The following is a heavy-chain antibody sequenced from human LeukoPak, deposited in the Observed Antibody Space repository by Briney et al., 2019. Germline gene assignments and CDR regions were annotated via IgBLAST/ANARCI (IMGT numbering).Heavy chain of an antibody. CDR1: GDSVSSKTVA. J-gene: IGHJ4*02. Sequence: SQTLSLTCAISGDSVSSKTVAWNWIRQSPSRGLEWLGKTAYRSRWLTDYAVPVKGRITINPDTSKNQFSLELNSVTPEDTAVYYCARDPRYAAGIFFDHWGQGILVTVSS. D-gene: IGHD2-2*01. CDR3: ARDPRYAAGIFFDH. V-gene: IGHV6-1*01. CDR2: TAYRSRWLT.